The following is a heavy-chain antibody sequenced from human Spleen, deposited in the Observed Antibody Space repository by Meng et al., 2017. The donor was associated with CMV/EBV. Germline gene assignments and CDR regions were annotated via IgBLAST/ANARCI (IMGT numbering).Heavy chain of an antibody. Sequence: GESLKISCAASGFTFSSYAMSWVRQAPGKGLEWVSYISTSTSTIYYADSVKGRFTISRDNAKNSLYLQMNSLRAEDTAVYYCARGTITNYWGQGTLVTVSS. J-gene: IGHJ4*02. CDR1: GFTFSSYA. CDR2: ISTSTSTI. V-gene: IGHV3-48*04. CDR3: ARGTITNY. D-gene: IGHD5-12*01.